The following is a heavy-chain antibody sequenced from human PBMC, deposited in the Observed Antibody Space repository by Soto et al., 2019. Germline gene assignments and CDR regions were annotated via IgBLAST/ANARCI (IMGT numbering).Heavy chain of an antibody. V-gene: IGHV4-39*01. J-gene: IGHJ6*02. Sequence: KPSETLSLTCTVSGGSISSSSYYWGWIRQPPGKGLEWIGSIYYSGSTYYNPSLKSRVTISVDTSKNQFSLKLSSVTAADTAVYYCARQRAIAARYYYYYYGMDVWGQGTTVTVSS. D-gene: IGHD6-6*01. CDR2: IYYSGST. CDR1: GGSISSSSYY. CDR3: ARQRAIAARYYYYYYGMDV.